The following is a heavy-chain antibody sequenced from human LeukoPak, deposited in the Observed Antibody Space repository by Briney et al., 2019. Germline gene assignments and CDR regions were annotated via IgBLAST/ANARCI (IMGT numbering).Heavy chain of an antibody. D-gene: IGHD6-19*01. CDR2: IKQDGSEK. J-gene: IGHJ4*02. CDR1: GSTFSSYW. V-gene: IGHV3-7*01. Sequence: GGSLRLSCAASGSTFSSYWMSWVRQAPGKGLEWVANIKQDGSEKYYVDSVKGRFTISRDNAKNSLYLQMNSLRAGDTAMYYCARANIAVAGTVPLNYWGQGTLVTVSS. CDR3: ARANIAVAGTVPLNY.